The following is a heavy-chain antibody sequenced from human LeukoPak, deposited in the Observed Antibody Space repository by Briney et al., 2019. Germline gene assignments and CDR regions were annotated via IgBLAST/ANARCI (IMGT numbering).Heavy chain of an antibody. V-gene: IGHV1-69*05. CDR2: IIPIFGTA. CDR1: GGTFSSYA. J-gene: IGHJ4*02. CDR3: ARGLSWGSEEFDY. D-gene: IGHD7-27*01. Sequence: SVKVSCEASGGTFSSYAISWVRQAPGQGLEWMGRIIPIFGTANYAQKFQGRVTITTDESASTAYMELSSLRSEDTAVYYCARGLSWGSEEFDYWGQGTLVTVSS.